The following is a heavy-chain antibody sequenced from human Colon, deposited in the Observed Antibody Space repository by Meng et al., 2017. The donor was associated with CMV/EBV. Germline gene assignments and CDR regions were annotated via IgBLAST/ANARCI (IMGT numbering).Heavy chain of an antibody. CDR3: AFRTSAGNYFYYGLDV. CDR1: GFTFSNSA. J-gene: IGHJ6*02. D-gene: IGHD1-14*01. CDR2: ISGNGLTT. V-gene: IGHV3-23*01. Sequence: GESLKISCAASGFTFSNSAMTWVRQAPGKGLECVSSISGNGLTTNYADSVRGRFTISRDNSKNTLYLEVSSLTAEDTAVYFCAFRTSAGNYFYYGLDVWGQGTTVTVSS.